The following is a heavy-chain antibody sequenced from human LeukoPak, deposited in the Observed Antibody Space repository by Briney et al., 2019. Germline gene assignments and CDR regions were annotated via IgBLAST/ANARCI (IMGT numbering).Heavy chain of an antibody. CDR3: ARDSKPRYCSSTSCYGSFDY. CDR1: GGTFSSYA. V-gene: IGHV1-69*13. D-gene: IGHD2-2*01. J-gene: IGHJ4*02. Sequence: SVKVSCKASGGTFSSYAISWVRQAPGQGLEWMGGIIPIFGTANYAQKFQGRVTITADESTSTAYMELSSLRSEDTAVYYCARDSKPRYCSSTSCYGSFDYWGQGTLATVSS. CDR2: IIPIFGTA.